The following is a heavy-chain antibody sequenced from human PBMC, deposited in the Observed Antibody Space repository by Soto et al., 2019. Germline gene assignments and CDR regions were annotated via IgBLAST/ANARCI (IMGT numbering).Heavy chain of an antibody. J-gene: IGHJ4*02. CDR3: TTDPGNWNDLISY. Sequence: GESLKISCAASGFTFSNAWMSWVRQAPGKGLEWVGRIKSKTDGGTTDYAAPVKGRFNISRDDSKNTLYLQMNSLKTEDTAVYYCTTDPGNWNDLISYWGQGTLVTVSS. CDR2: IKSKTDGGTT. CDR1: GFTFSNAW. V-gene: IGHV3-15*01. D-gene: IGHD1-1*01.